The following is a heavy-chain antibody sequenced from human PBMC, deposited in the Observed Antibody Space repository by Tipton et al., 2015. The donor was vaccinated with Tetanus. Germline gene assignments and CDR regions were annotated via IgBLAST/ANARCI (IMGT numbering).Heavy chain of an antibody. CDR2: ITGSGDKT. Sequence: SLRLSCAASGFTFGNYAMIWVRQAPGKGLEWLSAITGSGDKTFYADSVKGRFTISRDNSENTLYLQMNSLRAEDTATYYCVNWWRTVVRDWWGQGTLVTVSS. V-gene: IGHV3-23*01. D-gene: IGHD2-8*02. CDR3: VNWWRTVVRDW. CDR1: GFTFGNYA. J-gene: IGHJ4*02.